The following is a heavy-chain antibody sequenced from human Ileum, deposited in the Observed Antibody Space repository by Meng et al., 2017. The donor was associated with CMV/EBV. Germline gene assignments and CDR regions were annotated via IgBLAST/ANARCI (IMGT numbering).Heavy chain of an antibody. V-gene: IGHV3-53*01. Sequence: SGLRVSDNYMSWVRQAPGKGLEWVSVIFSGGSTYYADSVKGRFTISKDKSKNTLYLQMNSLRVEDTAVYYCARDRASTITRGGYFDYWGLGSLVTVSS. CDR1: GLRVSDNY. D-gene: IGHD4-11*01. J-gene: IGHJ4*02. CDR2: IFSGGST. CDR3: ARDRASTITRGGYFDY.